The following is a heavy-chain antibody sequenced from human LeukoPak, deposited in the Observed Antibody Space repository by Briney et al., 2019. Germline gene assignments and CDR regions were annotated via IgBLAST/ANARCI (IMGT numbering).Heavy chain of an antibody. CDR3: ARLTAYYYMDV. J-gene: IGHJ6*03. V-gene: IGHV4-38-2*02. CDR1: GYSISSGYY. D-gene: IGHD5-18*01. Sequence: SETLSLTCTVSGYSISSGYYWGWIRQPPGKGLEWIGSIYHSGRTFYNPSLKSRVTISVDTSKNQFSLKLSSVTAADTAVYYCARLTAYYYMDVWGKGTAVTVSS. CDR2: IYHSGRT.